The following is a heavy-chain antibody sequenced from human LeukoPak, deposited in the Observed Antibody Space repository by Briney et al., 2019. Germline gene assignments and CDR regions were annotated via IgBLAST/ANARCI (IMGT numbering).Heavy chain of an antibody. V-gene: IGHV3-30*02. CDR3: AKMPRSTLGAFDY. CDR1: GFTFSSYG. D-gene: IGHD2-15*01. CDR2: IRYDGSNK. Sequence: GGSLRLSCAASGFTFSSYGMHWVRQAPGKGLEWVAFIRYDGSNKYYADSVKGRFTISRDNSKNTLYLQMNSLRAEDTAVYYCAKMPRSTLGAFDYWGQGTLVTVSS. J-gene: IGHJ4*02.